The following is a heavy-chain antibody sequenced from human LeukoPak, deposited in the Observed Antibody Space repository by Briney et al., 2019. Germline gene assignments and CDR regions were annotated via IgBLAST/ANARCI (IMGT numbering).Heavy chain of an antibody. V-gene: IGHV3-13*01. D-gene: IGHD3-10*01. CDR1: GFTFSSYD. J-gene: IGHJ4*02. Sequence: AGGSLRLSCAASGFTFSSYDMHWVRQATGEGLEWVSAIGTAGDTYYPGSVEGRFTISRENAKNSLYLQMNSLRAGDTAVYYCARGGFYDGSGSYFDYWGQGTLVTVSS. CDR2: IGTAGDT. CDR3: ARGGFYDGSGSYFDY.